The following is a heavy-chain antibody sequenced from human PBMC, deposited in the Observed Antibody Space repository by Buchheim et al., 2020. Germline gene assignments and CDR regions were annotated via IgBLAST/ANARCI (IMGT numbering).Heavy chain of an antibody. J-gene: IGHJ4*02. Sequence: QVQLVQSGAEVKKPGASVKVSCKASGYTFTGYYMHWVRQAPGQGLEWMGWTNPNSGGTNYAQKFQGWVTMTRDTSISTAYMELSRLRSDDTAVYYCARGRPYYYGSGSYYNDYYFDYWGQGTL. CDR1: GYTFTGYY. D-gene: IGHD3-10*01. V-gene: IGHV1-2*04. CDR3: ARGRPYYYGSGSYYNDYYFDY. CDR2: TNPNSGGT.